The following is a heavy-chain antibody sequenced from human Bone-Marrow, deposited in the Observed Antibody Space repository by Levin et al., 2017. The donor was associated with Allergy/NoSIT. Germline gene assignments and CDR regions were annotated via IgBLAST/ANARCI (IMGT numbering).Heavy chain of an antibody. V-gene: IGHV3-49*04. CDR1: GFTFGDYA. CDR2: IRSKAYGGTT. J-gene: IGHJ4*02. Sequence: GESLKISCTASGFTFGDYAMSWVRQAPGKGLEWVGFIRSKAYGGTTEYAASVKGRFTISRDDSKSIAYLQMNSLKTEDTAVYYCTRGLIVGAIPFDYWGQGTLVTVSS. D-gene: IGHD1-26*01. CDR3: TRGLIVGAIPFDY.